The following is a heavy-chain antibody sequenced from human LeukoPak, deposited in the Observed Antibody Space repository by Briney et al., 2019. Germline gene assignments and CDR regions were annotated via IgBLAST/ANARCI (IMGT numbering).Heavy chain of an antibody. CDR1: GFTFRSYA. J-gene: IGHJ6*04. CDR3: AELGITMIGGV. D-gene: IGHD3-10*02. Sequence: GGSLRLSCAASGFTFRSYAMTWVRQAPGKGLDWVSNINTGGDRTYYADSVKGRFTISRDNSKNTLYLQMNSLRAEDTAVYYCAELGITMIGGVWGKGTTVTISS. V-gene: IGHV3-23*01. CDR2: INTGGDRT.